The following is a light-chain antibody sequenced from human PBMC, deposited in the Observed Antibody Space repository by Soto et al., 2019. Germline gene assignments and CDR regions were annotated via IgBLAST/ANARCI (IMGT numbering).Light chain of an antibody. CDR3: QSYDSSLSGGV. Sequence: QSVLTQPPSVSGAPGQRVTISCTVSSSNIGTGYNIHWYQQVPGTAPKLLIYGNSNRPSGVPDRFSGSKSGTSASLAITGLQAEDEADYYCQSYDSSLSGGVFGTGTKLTVL. CDR2: GNS. CDR1: SSNIGTGYN. J-gene: IGLJ1*01. V-gene: IGLV1-40*01.